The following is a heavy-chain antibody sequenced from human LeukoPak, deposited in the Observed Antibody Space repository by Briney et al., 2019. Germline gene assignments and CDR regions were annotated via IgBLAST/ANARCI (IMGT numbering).Heavy chain of an antibody. CDR1: GGSISSYY. Sequence: KASETLSLTCTVSGGSISSYYWNWIRQPPGKGLEWIGYIYYSGSTNYNPSLKSRVTISVDTSKNQFSLKLSSVTAADMAVYYCARGGWYPESFQHWGQGALVTVSS. J-gene: IGHJ1*01. V-gene: IGHV4-59*01. CDR3: ARGGWYPESFQH. CDR2: IYYSGST. D-gene: IGHD6-19*01.